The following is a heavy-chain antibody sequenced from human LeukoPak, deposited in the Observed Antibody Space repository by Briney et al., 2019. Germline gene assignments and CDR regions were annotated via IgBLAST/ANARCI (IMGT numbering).Heavy chain of an antibody. CDR2: IKQDGGEK. D-gene: IGHD3-10*01. CDR3: AREWNYYGSGIMDV. J-gene: IGHJ6*04. CDR1: GFTFSSYW. Sequence: GVSLRLSCAASGFTFSSYWMSWVRQDPGKGLEWVANIKQDGGEKYYEGSVKGRFTVSRDNAKNSLYLQMNSLRAEDTAVYYCAREWNYYGSGIMDVWGKGTTVTVSS. V-gene: IGHV3-7*01.